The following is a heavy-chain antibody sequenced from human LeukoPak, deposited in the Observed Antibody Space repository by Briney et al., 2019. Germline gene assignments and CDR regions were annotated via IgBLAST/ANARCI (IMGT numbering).Heavy chain of an antibody. Sequence: GSLRLSCAASGFTFSNAWMSWIRQPPGKGLEWIGEINHSGSTNYNPSLKSRVTISVDTSKNQFSLKLSSVTAADTAVYYCARQKKAGYYGSGSCLLSYFDYWGQGTLVTVSS. J-gene: IGHJ4*02. V-gene: IGHV4-34*01. CDR1: GFTFSNAW. D-gene: IGHD3-10*01. CDR3: ARQKKAGYYGSGSCLLSYFDY. CDR2: INHSGST.